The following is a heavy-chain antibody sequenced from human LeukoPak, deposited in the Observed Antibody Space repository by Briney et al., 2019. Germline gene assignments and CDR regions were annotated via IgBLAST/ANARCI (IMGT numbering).Heavy chain of an antibody. D-gene: IGHD3-3*01. Sequence: GGSLRLSWAASGFTFGSHSMNWVRQTPGKGLEWVSYVSSGSSARYYADSVKGRFTISRDDARNSLYLQMNSLRAEDTAVYYCARMSGSRLPGYWGQGTLVTVSS. CDR1: GFTFGSHS. V-gene: IGHV3-48*01. J-gene: IGHJ4*02. CDR3: ARMSGSRLPGY. CDR2: VSSGSSAR.